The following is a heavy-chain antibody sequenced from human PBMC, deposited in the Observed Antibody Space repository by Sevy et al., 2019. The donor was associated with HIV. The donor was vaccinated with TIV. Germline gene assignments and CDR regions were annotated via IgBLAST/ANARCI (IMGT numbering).Heavy chain of an antibody. CDR3: ARINCTNGVCFQGYYYYAMDV. J-gene: IGHJ6*02. CDR2: ISTESTYI. D-gene: IGHD2-8*01. V-gene: IGHV3-21*01. CDR1: GFTFRSYS. Sequence: GALRLYCAASGFTFRSYSMNWVRQAPGKGLEWISAISTESTYIYYADSLKGRFTISRDNAKNSLFLQMNSLRAEDTAVYYCARINCTNGVCFQGYYYYAMDVWVQGTTVTVSS.